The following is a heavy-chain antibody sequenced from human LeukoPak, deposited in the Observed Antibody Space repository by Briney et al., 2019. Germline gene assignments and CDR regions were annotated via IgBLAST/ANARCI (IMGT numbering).Heavy chain of an antibody. V-gene: IGHV4-61*02. CDR2: IYTSGST. Sequence: PSQILSLTCTVSGGSISSGSYYWSWIRQPAGKGLEWIGRIYTSGSTNYNPSLKSRVTISVDTSKNQFSLKLSSVTAADTAVYYCARGVLDPLLPWFDPWGQGTLVTVSS. D-gene: IGHD4/OR15-4a*01. CDR1: GGSISSGSYY. CDR3: ARGVLDPLLPWFDP. J-gene: IGHJ5*02.